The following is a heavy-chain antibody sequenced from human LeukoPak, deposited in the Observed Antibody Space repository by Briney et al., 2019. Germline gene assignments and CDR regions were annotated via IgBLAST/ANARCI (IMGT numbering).Heavy chain of an antibody. CDR1: GYTFTGYY. D-gene: IGHD5-12*01. CDR2: INPNSGGT. Sequence: ASVKVSCKASGYTFTGYYMHWVRQAPGQGLDWMGWINPNSGGTDYAQKFQGRVTITRDTSISTAYLELSRLRSDDTAVYYRARMVATFFSPEYSFDYWGQGTLVTVSS. CDR3: ARMVATFFSPEYSFDY. V-gene: IGHV1-2*02. J-gene: IGHJ4*02.